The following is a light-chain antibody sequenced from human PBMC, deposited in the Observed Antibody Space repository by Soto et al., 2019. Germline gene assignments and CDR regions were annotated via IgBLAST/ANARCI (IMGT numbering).Light chain of an antibody. CDR1: QTVSGNY. J-gene: IGKJ2*01. CDR3: HQYGRSPPYT. Sequence: EIVLTQSPGILSLSPGERATLSCRASQTVSGNYLAWYQQKPGQSPRLLIYGSSDRATGIPDRFSGSGSGTDFTLTINRVEPEDFAVYYCHQYGRSPPYTFGQGTTLEI. CDR2: GSS. V-gene: IGKV3-20*01.